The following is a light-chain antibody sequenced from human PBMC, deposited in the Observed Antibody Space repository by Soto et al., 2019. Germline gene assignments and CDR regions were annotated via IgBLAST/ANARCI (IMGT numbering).Light chain of an antibody. CDR3: QQYNNWPQT. V-gene: IGKV3-15*01. CDR1: QGLSSN. Sequence: EIVMTQSPGTLSVSPGERATLSCRASQGLSSNLAWYQQKPGQPPRLLIYGVSTMATGIPARFSGSGSGTGFTLTLSSLQSEDFAVYSCQQYNNWPQTFGQGTKVEIK. CDR2: GVS. J-gene: IGKJ1*01.